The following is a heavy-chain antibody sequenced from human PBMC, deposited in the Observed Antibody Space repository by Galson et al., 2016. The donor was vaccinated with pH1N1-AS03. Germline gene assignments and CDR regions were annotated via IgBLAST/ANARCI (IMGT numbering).Heavy chain of an antibody. CDR1: GYTFTSYY. CDR3: ARVSAGLTGYYYAMDV. D-gene: IGHD4/OR15-4a*01. J-gene: IGHJ6*02. V-gene: IGHV1-46*01. Sequence: SVKVSCKASGYTFTSYYIHWVRQAPGQGREWMGIINPSDGNTNYAQRFQGRVTMTRDTSTSTAYMELSSLRSDDTAVYYCARVSAGLTGYYYAMDVGGRGTAVSVSS. CDR2: INPSDGNT.